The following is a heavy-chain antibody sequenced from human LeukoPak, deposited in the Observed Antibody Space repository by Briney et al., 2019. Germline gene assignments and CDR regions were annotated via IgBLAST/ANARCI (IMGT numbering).Heavy chain of an antibody. D-gene: IGHD2-2*01. Sequence: HAGGSLRLSCAASGFTFSSYAMSRVRQAPGKGLEWVSAISGSGGSTYYADSVKGRFTISRDNSKNTLYLQMNSLRAEDTAVYYCARDRGYCSSTSCPHSGVDVWGKGTTVTVSS. CDR1: GFTFSSYA. CDR3: ARDRGYCSSTSCPHSGVDV. CDR2: ISGSGGST. V-gene: IGHV3-23*01. J-gene: IGHJ6*04.